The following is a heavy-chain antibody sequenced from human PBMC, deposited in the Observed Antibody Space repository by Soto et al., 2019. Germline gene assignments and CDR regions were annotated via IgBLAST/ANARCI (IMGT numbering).Heavy chain of an antibody. CDR1: GGTFSSYA. Sequence: QVQLVQSGAEVKKPGSSVKVSCKASGGTFSSYAISWVRQAPGQGLEWMGGIIPIFGTANYAQKFQGRVTITADESTSTAYMELSSLRSEDTAVXYCXXGVSPNSTPGFDYWGQGTLVTVSS. V-gene: IGHV1-69*01. J-gene: IGHJ4*02. CDR2: IIPIFGTA. CDR3: XXGVSPNSTPGFDY. D-gene: IGHD6-13*01.